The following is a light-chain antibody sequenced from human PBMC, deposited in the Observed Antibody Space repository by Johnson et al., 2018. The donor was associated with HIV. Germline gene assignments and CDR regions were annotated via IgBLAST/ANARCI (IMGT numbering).Light chain of an antibody. CDR3: GAWDSSLRGYV. J-gene: IGLJ1*01. Sequence: QFVLTQPPSVSVAPGQKVTISCSGSSSNIGNNYVSWYQQLPGTAPKVLIYESNKRPSGIPDRFSGSKSDTSATLGITGLQTGDEADYYCGAWDSSLRGYVFGTGTKVTVL. CDR1: SSNIGNNY. V-gene: IGLV1-51*02. CDR2: ESN.